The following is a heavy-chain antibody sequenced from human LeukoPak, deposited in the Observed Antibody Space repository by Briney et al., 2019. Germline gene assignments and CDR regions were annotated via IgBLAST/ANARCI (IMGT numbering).Heavy chain of an antibody. V-gene: IGHV3-15*01. Sequence: GGSLRLSCAASGFTFSNAWMSWVRQAPGKGLEWVGRIKSKTDGGTTDYAAPVKGRFTISRDDSKNTLYLQMNSLKTEDTAVYYCTRYYYDSSGYYRMGHRYYFDYWGQGTLVTVSS. CDR3: TRYYYDSSGYYRMGHRYYFDY. CDR2: IKSKTDGGTT. CDR1: GFTFSNAW. J-gene: IGHJ4*02. D-gene: IGHD3-22*01.